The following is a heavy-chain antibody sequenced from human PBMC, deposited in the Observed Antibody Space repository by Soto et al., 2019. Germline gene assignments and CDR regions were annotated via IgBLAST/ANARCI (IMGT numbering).Heavy chain of an antibody. D-gene: IGHD2-2*01. CDR2: INPNSGGT. Sequence: ASVKVSCKASGYTFTGYYMHWVRQAPGQGLEWMGWINPNSGGTNYAQKFQGRVTMTRDTSISTAYMELSRLRSDDTAVYYCARDGFVGCSSTSCYYYYYGLDVWGQGATVTVSS. CDR3: ARDGFVGCSSTSCYYYYYGLDV. V-gene: IGHV1-2*02. CDR1: GYTFTGYY. J-gene: IGHJ6*02.